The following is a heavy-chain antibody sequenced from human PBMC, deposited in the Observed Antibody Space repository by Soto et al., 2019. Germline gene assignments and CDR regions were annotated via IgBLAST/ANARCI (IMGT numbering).Heavy chain of an antibody. CDR3: ARDKPRPGY. D-gene: IGHD2-15*01. V-gene: IGHV4-34*01. CDR1: GGSFSGYY. CDR2: INHSGST. Sequence: SETLSLTCAVYGGSFSGYYWSWIRQPPGKGLEWIGEINHSGSTNYNPSLKSRVTISVDTSKNQFSLKLSSVTAADTAVYYCARDKPRPGYWDQGTLVTVSS. J-gene: IGHJ4*02.